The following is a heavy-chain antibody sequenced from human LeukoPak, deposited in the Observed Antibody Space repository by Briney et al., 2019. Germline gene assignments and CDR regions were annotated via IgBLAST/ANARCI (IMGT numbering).Heavy chain of an antibody. CDR2: ISSSSSYI. D-gene: IGHD3-22*01. CDR1: GFTFSSYS. J-gene: IGHJ4*02. V-gene: IGHV3-21*01. Sequence: PGGSLRLSCAASGFTFSSYSMNWVRQAPGKGLEWVSSISSSSSYIYYADSVKGRFTISRDNAKNSLYLQMNSLRAEDTAVYYCARDALYYYDSSGYYSLDYWGQGTLVTVSS. CDR3: ARDALYYYDSSGYYSLDY.